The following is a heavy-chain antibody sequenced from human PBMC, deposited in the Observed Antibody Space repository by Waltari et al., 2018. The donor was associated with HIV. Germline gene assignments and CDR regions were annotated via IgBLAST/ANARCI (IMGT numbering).Heavy chain of an antibody. CDR1: GFSLSTNGVG. D-gene: IGHD6-13*01. V-gene: IGHV2-5*01. Sequence: ITLKESGPTLVKPTQTLTLTCTFSGFSLSTNGVGVGWIRQPPGKALEWLALIYWNDDKRYSPSLASRLTVTKDTSKNQVVLRMTNMDPVDTATYYCAHRRAGYSSGWYTRGLDYWGQGTLVTVSS. CDR2: IYWNDDK. CDR3: AHRRAGYSSGWYTRGLDY. J-gene: IGHJ4*02.